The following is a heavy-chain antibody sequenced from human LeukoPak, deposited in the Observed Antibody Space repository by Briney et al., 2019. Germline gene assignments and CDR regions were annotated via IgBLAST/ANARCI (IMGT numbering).Heavy chain of an antibody. CDR2: INPNSGGT. J-gene: IGHJ4*02. V-gene: IGHV1-2*02. CDR3: ARGGGSYDNSGYEYYFDY. Sequence: ASVKVSCKASGYTFTDYYMQWVRQAPGQGLEWMGWINPNSGGTNSAQKLQGRVTMTRDTSISTVYMEVNSLRSDDTAVYYCARGGGSYDNSGYEYYFDYWGQGTLVTVSS. D-gene: IGHD3-22*01. CDR1: GYTFTDYY.